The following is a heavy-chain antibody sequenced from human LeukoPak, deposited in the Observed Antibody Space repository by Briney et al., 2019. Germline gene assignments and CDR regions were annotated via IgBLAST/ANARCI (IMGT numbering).Heavy chain of an antibody. J-gene: IGHJ4*02. CDR1: GFIFEDYT. Sequence: GGSLRLSCAASGFIFEDYTMHWVRQAPGKTLEWVSLISWDGTTYYADSVKGRFTISRDNSKDSLSLQMDTLRSEDTAFYYCVKDLSYESSGSFFNFWGQGTLVTVS. CDR3: VKDLSYESSGSFFNF. V-gene: IGHV3-43*01. D-gene: IGHD3-22*01. CDR2: ISWDGTT.